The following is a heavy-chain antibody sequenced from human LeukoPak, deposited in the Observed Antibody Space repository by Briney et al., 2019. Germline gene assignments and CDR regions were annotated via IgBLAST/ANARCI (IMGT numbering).Heavy chain of an antibody. V-gene: IGHV3-64*04. CDR3: AKGYSGSYRSYFDY. CDR1: GFTFSSYA. CDR2: ISSNGGST. J-gene: IGHJ4*02. Sequence: GGSLRLSCSASGFTFSSYAMHWVRQAPGKGLEYVSAISSNGGSTYYADSVKGRFTISRDNPKNTLYLQMNTLRAEDTALYYCAKGYSGSYRSYFDYWGQGSLVTVSS. D-gene: IGHD1-26*01.